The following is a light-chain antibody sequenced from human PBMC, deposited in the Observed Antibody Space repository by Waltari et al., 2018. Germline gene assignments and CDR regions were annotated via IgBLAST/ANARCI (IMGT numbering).Light chain of an antibody. CDR3: CSFAGRSTWV. CDR1: SSDVGTYNL. Sequence: QSALTQPASVSGSPGQSLAVSCTGSSSDVGTYNLVSWYQQHPGKAPKLIIYEATKRPSGVSNRFSGSKSGNMAALTISGRQAEDEAEYYCCSFAGRSTWVFGTGTKVTVL. CDR2: EAT. J-gene: IGLJ1*01. V-gene: IGLV2-23*01.